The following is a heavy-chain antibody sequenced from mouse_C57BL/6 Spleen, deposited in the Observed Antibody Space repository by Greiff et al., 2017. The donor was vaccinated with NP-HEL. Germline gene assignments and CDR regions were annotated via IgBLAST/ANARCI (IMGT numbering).Heavy chain of an antibody. CDR2: IDPETGGT. J-gene: IGHJ4*01. CDR3: TRGNYYGSSYPYYAMDY. Sequence: VKLQQSGAELVRPGASVTLSCKASGYTFTDYEMHWVKQTPVHGLEWIGAIDPETGGTAYNQKFKGKAILTADKSSSTAYMELRSLTSEDSAVYYCTRGNYYGSSYPYYAMDYWGQGTSVTVSS. V-gene: IGHV1-15*01. D-gene: IGHD1-1*01. CDR1: GYTFTDYE.